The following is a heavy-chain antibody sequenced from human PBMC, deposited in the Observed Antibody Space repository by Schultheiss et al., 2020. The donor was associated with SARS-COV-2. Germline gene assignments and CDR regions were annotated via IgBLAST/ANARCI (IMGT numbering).Heavy chain of an antibody. CDR3: AKGGPFDY. V-gene: IGHV3-33*06. Sequence: GGSLRLSCAASGFTFSRYWMTWVRQAPGKGLEWVAVIWYDGSNKYYADSVKGRFTISRDNSKNTLYLQMNSLRAEDTAVYYCAKGGPFDYWGQGTLVTVSS. J-gene: IGHJ4*02. CDR1: GFTFSRYW. CDR2: IWYDGSNK.